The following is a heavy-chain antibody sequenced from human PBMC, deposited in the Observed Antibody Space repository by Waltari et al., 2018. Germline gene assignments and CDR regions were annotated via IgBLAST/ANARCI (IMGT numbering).Heavy chain of an antibody. D-gene: IGHD2-8*02. CDR2: ITSTGSTI. Sequence: EMQLEESGGGLVQPGGSLRLSCGASGVTFSNYEMNWVRQAPGRGLEWLASITSTGSTIYYADSVKGRFTISRDNAKNSLYLQMTSLRAGDTAVYFCATDRAPGGKSLYFDCWGQGTLVTVYS. CDR1: GVTFSNYE. J-gene: IGHJ4*02. V-gene: IGHV3-48*03. CDR3: ATDRAPGGKSLYFDC.